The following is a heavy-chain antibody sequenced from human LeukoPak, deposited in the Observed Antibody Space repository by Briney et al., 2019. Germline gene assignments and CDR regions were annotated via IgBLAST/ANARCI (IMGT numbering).Heavy chain of an antibody. CDR2: ISSSGSTI. Sequence: PGGSLRLSCAASGFTFSSYAMSWVRQAPGKGLEWVSYISSSGSTIYYADSVKGRFTISRDNAKNSLYLQMNSLRAEDTAVYYCARSPYCSGGSCSLDYWGQGTLVTVSS. J-gene: IGHJ4*02. CDR3: ARSPYCSGGSCSLDY. CDR1: GFTFSSYA. D-gene: IGHD2-15*01. V-gene: IGHV3-48*03.